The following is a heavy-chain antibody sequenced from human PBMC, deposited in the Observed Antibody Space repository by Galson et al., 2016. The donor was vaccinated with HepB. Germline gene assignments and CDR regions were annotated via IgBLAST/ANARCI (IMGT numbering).Heavy chain of an antibody. CDR1: GGSISSGAYY. V-gene: IGHV4-31*03. D-gene: IGHD3-10*01. CDR3: ARAPTRVQGAPQPDY. CDR2: IYSSGSTDYNPSVKTT. J-gene: IGHJ4*02. Sequence: TLSLTCIVSGGSISSGAYYWSWIRQHPGKGLEWIGYIYSSGSTDYNPSVKTTYYTPSLKSRVMISIDTSKNQFSLRLRSVPTADAAVYYCARAPTRVQGAPQPDYWGQGILVTVSS.